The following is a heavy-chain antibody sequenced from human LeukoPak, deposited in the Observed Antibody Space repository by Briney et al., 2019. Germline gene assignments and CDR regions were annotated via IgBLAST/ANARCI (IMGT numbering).Heavy chain of an antibody. CDR3: AREDSSSWYGNY. D-gene: IGHD6-13*01. Sequence: GSSVKVSCKASGGTFSSYAISWGRQAPGQGLEWMGRIIPILGIANYAQKFQGRVTITADKSTSTAYMELSSLRSEDTAVYYCAREDSSSWYGNYWGQGTLVTVSS. V-gene: IGHV1-69*04. J-gene: IGHJ4*02. CDR2: IIPILGIA. CDR1: GGTFSSYA.